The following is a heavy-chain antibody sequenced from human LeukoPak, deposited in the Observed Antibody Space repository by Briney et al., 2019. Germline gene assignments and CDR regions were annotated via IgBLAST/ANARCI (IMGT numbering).Heavy chain of an antibody. Sequence: ASVKVSCKASGYIFIDYYIHWVRQAPGQGLEWMGWVNPNSGDTYYGQKFQGRVTLTRDTSISTAYIDLTRLRSDDTAVYYCARGRRILVGDTNAGDFFDYWGQGTLVTVSS. J-gene: IGHJ4*02. CDR3: ARGRRILVGDTNAGDFFDY. CDR2: VNPNSGDT. CDR1: GYIFIDYY. D-gene: IGHD1-26*01. V-gene: IGHV1-2*02.